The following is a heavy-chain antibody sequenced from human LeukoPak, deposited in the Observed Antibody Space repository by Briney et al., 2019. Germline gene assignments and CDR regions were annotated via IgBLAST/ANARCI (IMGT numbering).Heavy chain of an antibody. CDR3: AREGRYNDNSGYDYFDY. J-gene: IGHJ4*02. D-gene: IGHD3-22*01. CDR1: GDSVSSDSGA. V-gene: IGHV6-1*01. Sequence: SQTLSLTCAISGDSVSSDSGAWNWIRQSPSRGLEWLVRTYYRSYRSKWSNDYAESVKSRLTINADTSKNQISLQLNSLTPEDTAVYYCAREGRYNDNSGYDYFDYWGQGTLVTVSS. CDR2: TYYRSYRSKWSN.